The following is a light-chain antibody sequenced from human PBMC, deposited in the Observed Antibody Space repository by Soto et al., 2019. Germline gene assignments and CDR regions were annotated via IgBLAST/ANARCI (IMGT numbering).Light chain of an antibody. CDR3: QQYGSSPRST. V-gene: IGKV1-13*02. Sequence: IHLTNHPTSMSASLGARVTVPXRARQGIRRDVGWDPQQPEXXPKIXXXARXSRATGIPERFIGSGSGKDFTLTISRLEPEEFAVHYCQQYGSSPRSTCGGGTKGDIK. J-gene: IGKJ4*02. CDR2: ARX. CDR1: QGIRRD.